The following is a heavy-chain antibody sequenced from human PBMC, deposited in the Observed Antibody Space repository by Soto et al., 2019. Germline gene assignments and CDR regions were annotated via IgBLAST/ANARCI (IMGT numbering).Heavy chain of an antibody. Sequence: PGGSLRLSCSASGFSFSSYTMHWVRQVPGKGLEYVSAINTNGGSTYYADSVKGRFTISRDNSKNTLYLQMSSLRPEDTAVYYCVKGGEEQWLRYYFDYWGQGTLVTVSS. CDR1: GFSFSSYT. J-gene: IGHJ4*02. D-gene: IGHD6-19*01. V-gene: IGHV3-64D*08. CDR3: VKGGEEQWLRYYFDY. CDR2: INTNGGST.